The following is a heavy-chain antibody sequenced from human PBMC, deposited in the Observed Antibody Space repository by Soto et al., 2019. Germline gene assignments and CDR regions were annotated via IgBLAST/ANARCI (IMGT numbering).Heavy chain of an antibody. CDR1: GESFSGYY. V-gene: IGHV4-34*01. CDR3: AREDRGIYGVLDY. J-gene: IGHJ4*02. D-gene: IGHD3-10*01. CDR2: INHRGRS. Sequence: SDTLSLTCAVYGESFSGYYWSWIRQPPGKGLEWIGEINHRGRSNYNPSLKSRVTISVDTSKNQFSLKLRSVTAADTAIYYCAREDRGIYGVLDYWGQGTQVTVSS.